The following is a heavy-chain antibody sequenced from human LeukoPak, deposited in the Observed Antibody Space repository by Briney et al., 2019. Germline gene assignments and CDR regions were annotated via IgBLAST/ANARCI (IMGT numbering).Heavy chain of an antibody. CDR2: IRYDGNNK. D-gene: IGHD2-15*01. V-gene: IGHV3-30*02. Sequence: PGGSLRLSCAASGFTFSDYSMHWVRPAPGKGLNWVAFIRYDGNNKYYADSVKGRFTISRDNSKNMLYLEMNSLSTEDTAVYYCAKVRYCSGVNCYPDDNWGQGTLVTVSS. J-gene: IGHJ4*02. CDR1: GFTFSDYS. CDR3: AKVRYCSGVNCYPDDN.